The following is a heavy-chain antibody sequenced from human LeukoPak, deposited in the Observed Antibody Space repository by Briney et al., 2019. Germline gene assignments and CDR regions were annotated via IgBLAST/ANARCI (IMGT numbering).Heavy chain of an antibody. D-gene: IGHD3-10*01. J-gene: IGHJ4*02. Sequence: GGSLRLSCAASGFTFSSYGMHWVRQAPGKGLEWVAFIRYDGSNKYYADSVKGRFTISRDNSKNTLYLQMNSLRAEDTAVYYCAKDKGSGSYYFDYWGQGTLVTVSS. CDR2: IRYDGSNK. CDR3: AKDKGSGSYYFDY. CDR1: GFTFSSYG. V-gene: IGHV3-30*02.